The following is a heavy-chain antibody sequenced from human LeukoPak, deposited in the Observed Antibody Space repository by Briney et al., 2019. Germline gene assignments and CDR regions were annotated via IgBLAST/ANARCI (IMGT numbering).Heavy chain of an antibody. V-gene: IGHV3-30*03. Sequence: GGSLRLSCAVSGLTFSTYSMTWVRQAPGKGLEWVAVISYDGSNKYYADSVKGRFTISRDNSKNTLYLQMNSLRAEDTAVYYCATDSSGWFYFDYWGQGTLVTVSS. CDR1: GLTFSTYS. CDR3: ATDSSGWFYFDY. J-gene: IGHJ4*02. D-gene: IGHD6-19*01. CDR2: ISYDGSNK.